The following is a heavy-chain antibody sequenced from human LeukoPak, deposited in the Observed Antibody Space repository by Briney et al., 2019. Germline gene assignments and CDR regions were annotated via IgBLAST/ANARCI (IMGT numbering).Heavy chain of an antibody. CDR1: GGSFSGYY. D-gene: IGHD4-17*01. Sequence: SETLSLTCAVYGGSFSGYYWSWIRQPPGKGLEWIGEINHSGSTNYNPSLKSRVTISVDTSKNQFSLKLSSVTAADTAVYYCARGPEDDYGDYQHFDYWGQGTLVTVSS. V-gene: IGHV4-34*01. CDR2: INHSGST. CDR3: ARGPEDDYGDYQHFDY. J-gene: IGHJ4*02.